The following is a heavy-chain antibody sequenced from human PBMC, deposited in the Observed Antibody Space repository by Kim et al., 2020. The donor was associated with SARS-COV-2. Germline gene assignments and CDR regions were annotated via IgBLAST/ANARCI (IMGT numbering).Heavy chain of an antibody. CDR1: GGSISSGGYY. CDR3: AGFGTYYDILTGGTHAFEI. Sequence: SETLSLTCTVSGGSISSGGYYWSWIRQHPGKGLEWIGYIYYSGSTYYNPSLNSLATISVDTSKNQFSLKLSSVTAADTAVYYCAGFGTYYDILTGGTHAFEIGGQRTMVTVSS. CDR2: IYYSGST. D-gene: IGHD3-9*01. J-gene: IGHJ3*02. V-gene: IGHV4-31*01.